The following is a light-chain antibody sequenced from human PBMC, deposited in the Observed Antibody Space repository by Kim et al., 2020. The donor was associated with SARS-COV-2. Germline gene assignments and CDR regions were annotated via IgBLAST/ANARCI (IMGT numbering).Light chain of an antibody. CDR3: QQRSNWPRGT. J-gene: IGKJ3*01. CDR1: QSVSNH. Sequence: EIVLTQSPATLSLSPGERATLSCRASQSVSNHLAWYQQKPGQPPRLLIYDASNRATGIPARFSGSGSGTEFTLTISSLEPEDFAVYYCQQRSNWPRGTFGPGTKVDIK. V-gene: IGKV3-11*01. CDR2: DAS.